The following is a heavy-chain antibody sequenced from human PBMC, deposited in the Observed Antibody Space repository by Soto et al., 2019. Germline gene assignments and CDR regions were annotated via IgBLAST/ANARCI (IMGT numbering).Heavy chain of an antibody. CDR2: IYYSGST. Sequence: SETLSLTCTVSGGSISSYYWSWIRQPPGKGMEWIGYIYYSGSTNYNPSLKSRVTISVDTSKNQFSLKLSSVTAADPAVYYCARGSGSEHAYYYDSSGYYYFDYWGQGTLVTVSS. D-gene: IGHD3-22*01. J-gene: IGHJ4*02. CDR1: GGSISSYY. V-gene: IGHV4-59*01. CDR3: ARGSGSEHAYYYDSSGYYYFDY.